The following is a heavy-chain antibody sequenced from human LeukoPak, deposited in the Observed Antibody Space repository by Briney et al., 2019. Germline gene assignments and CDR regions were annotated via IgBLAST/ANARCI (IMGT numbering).Heavy chain of an antibody. J-gene: IGHJ4*02. CDR2: IYYSATS. CDR3: STTNRGWFGLGDY. CDR1: SDSFSSSNYS. D-gene: IGHD3-10*01. V-gene: IGHV4-39*02. Sequence: KPSETLSLTCTVSSDSFSSSNYSWGSVRQPPGKGLERIGNIYYSATSNHNPSLRSRVSISKSTSKYHFSLKLTSVTAADTAMYYCSTTNRGWFGLGDYWGQGTLVTV.